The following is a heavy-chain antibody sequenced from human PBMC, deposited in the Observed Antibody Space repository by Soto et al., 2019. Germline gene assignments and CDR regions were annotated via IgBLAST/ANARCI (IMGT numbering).Heavy chain of an antibody. Sequence: LSLTCAVSGGSISSGFYSWSWIRQPPGQGLEWIGYIYNSGNTYYNPSLMSRVTISVDRSQNRFSLKLTSVTAADTAVYYCARGSDGVWNWFDPWGQGTQVTVSS. V-gene: IGHV4-30-2*01. D-gene: IGHD2-21*02. CDR2: IYNSGNT. J-gene: IGHJ5*02. CDR1: GGSISSGFYS. CDR3: ARGSDGVWNWFDP.